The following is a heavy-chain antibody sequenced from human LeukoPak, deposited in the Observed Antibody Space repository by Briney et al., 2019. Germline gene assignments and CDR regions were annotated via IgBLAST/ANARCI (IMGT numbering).Heavy chain of an antibody. Sequence: GGSLRLSCAASGFTFSSYEMNWVRQAPGKGLEWVSYISSSGSTIYYADSVKGRFTISRDNAKNSLYLQMNSLRAEDTAVYHCARESAPIFDYGGNSLDYWGQGTLVTVSS. J-gene: IGHJ4*02. CDR1: GFTFSSYE. V-gene: IGHV3-48*03. CDR2: ISSSGSTI. CDR3: ARESAPIFDYGGNSLDY. D-gene: IGHD4-23*01.